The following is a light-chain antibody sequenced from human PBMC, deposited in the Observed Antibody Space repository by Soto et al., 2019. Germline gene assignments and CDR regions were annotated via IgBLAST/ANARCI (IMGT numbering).Light chain of an antibody. CDR2: AAS. V-gene: IGKV3-20*01. CDR3: QQYGSSPLT. Sequence: EIVLTQSPGTLSLSPGERATLSCRASQSVSSSYLAWYQQKPGQAPRLLIYAASSRATGIPDRFSGSGSGTHFTLTITRLEPEGFAVYYCQQYGSSPLTFGGGTKVEIK. CDR1: QSVSSSY. J-gene: IGKJ4*01.